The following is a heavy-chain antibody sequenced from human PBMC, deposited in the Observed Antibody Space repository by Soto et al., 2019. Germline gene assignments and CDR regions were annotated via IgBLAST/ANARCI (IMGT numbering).Heavy chain of an antibody. V-gene: IGHV3-73*01. CDR3: TRTVGRAHAAFDY. CDR2: IRSKANSYAT. Sequence: EVQLVESGGGLVQPGGSLKLSCAASGFTFSGSAMHWVRQASGKGLEWVGRIRSKANSYATAYAASVKGRFTISRDDSKNTAYLQMNSLKTEDTAVYYCTRTVGRAHAAFDYWGQGTLVTVSS. CDR1: GFTFSGSA. J-gene: IGHJ4*02. D-gene: IGHD1-26*01.